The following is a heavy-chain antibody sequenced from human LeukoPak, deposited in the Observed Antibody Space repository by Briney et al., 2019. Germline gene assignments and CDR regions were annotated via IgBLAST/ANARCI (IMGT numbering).Heavy chain of an antibody. CDR1: GXSVSNNY. V-gene: IGHV3-66*01. J-gene: IGHJ6*02. Sequence: GGSLRLSCVASGXSVSNNYMSWVRQAPGKGLEWVSVIYSGGSTYYADSVKGRFTISRDKSKNTLYLQMNSLRAEDTAVYYCTRAKGIAVAGQFYYGMDVWGQGTTVTVSS. D-gene: IGHD6-19*01. CDR3: TRAKGIAVAGQFYYGMDV. CDR2: IYSGGST.